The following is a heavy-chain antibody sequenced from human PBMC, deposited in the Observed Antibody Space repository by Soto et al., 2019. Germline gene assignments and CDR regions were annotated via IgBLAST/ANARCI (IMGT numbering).Heavy chain of an antibody. J-gene: IGHJ6*03. CDR3: ARAGSSPLVGYYYYMDV. CDR1: GYTFTGYY. V-gene: IGHV1-2*04. Sequence: ASVKVSCNASGYTFTGYYMHWLRQDHGQGLEWMGWINPNSGGTNYAQKFQGWVTMTRDTSISTAYMELSRLRSDDTAVYYCARAGSSPLVGYYYYMDVWGKGTTVTVSS. D-gene: IGHD6-13*01. CDR2: INPNSGGT.